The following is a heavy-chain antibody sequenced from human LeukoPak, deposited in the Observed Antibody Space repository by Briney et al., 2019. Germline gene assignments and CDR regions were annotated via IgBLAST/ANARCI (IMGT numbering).Heavy chain of an antibody. D-gene: IGHD1-14*01. Sequence: GGSLRLSCAASGFTFSSYAMHWVRQAPGKGLEWVAVISYDGSNKYYADSVKGRFTISRDNSKNTLYLQMNSLRVEDTAVYYCAKEGPGPCVEYWGQGALVTVSS. CDR3: AKEGPGPCVEY. J-gene: IGHJ4*02. CDR1: GFTFSSYA. CDR2: ISYDGSNK. V-gene: IGHV3-30*04.